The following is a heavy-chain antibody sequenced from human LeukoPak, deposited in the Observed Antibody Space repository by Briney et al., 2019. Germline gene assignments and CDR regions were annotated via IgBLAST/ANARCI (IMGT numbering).Heavy chain of an antibody. V-gene: IGHV4-39*01. CDR3: IGHSSSWTGR. D-gene: IGHD6-13*01. CDR2: IYNSGST. CDR1: EDTNSRGVHS. J-gene: IGHJ1*01. Sequence: SETLVNTHLYTEDTNSRGVHSPHWIRHPPGKGQEWIGSIYNSGSTYYNTSLKSRVTISVDTSKNQFSLKLSSVTAADTAVYSCIGHSSSWTGRWGQGTLVTVFS.